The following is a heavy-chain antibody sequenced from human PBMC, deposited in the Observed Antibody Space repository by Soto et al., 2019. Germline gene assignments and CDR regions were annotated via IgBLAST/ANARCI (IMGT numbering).Heavy chain of an antibody. Sequence: PGGSLRLSCAASGFTFSSYGMHWVRQAPGKGLEWVAVISYDGSNKYYADSVKGRFTISRDNSKNTLYLQMNSLRAEDTAVYYCAKDLTKSGYFIYYYYYGMDVWGQGTTVTVSS. D-gene: IGHD3-22*01. J-gene: IGHJ6*02. CDR1: GFTFSSYG. CDR3: AKDLTKSGYFIYYYYYGMDV. CDR2: ISYDGSNK. V-gene: IGHV3-30*18.